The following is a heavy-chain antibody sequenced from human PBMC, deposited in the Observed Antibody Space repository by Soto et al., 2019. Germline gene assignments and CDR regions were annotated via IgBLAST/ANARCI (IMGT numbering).Heavy chain of an antibody. CDR3: ARDKSLHLYQEFEFDY. Sequence: ASVKVSCKASGYTFTSYGISWVRQAPGQGLEWMGWISAYNGNTNYAQKLQGRVTMTTDKSTSTAYMELRSLRSDDTAVYYCARDKSLHLYQEFEFDYWGQGTLVTVSS. J-gene: IGHJ4*02. D-gene: IGHD2-2*01. CDR1: GYTFTSYG. V-gene: IGHV1-18*01. CDR2: ISAYNGNT.